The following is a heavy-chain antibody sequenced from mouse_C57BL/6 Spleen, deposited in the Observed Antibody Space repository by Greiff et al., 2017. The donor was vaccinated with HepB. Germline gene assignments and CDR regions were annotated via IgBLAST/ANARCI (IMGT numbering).Heavy chain of an antibody. CDR3: ARSSSSYGWYFDY. CDR2: IHPNSGST. V-gene: IGHV1-64*01. D-gene: IGHD1-1*01. CDR1: GYTFTSYW. J-gene: IGHJ2*01. Sequence: QVQLQQPGAELVKPGASVKLSCKASGYTFTSYWMHWVKQRPGQGLEWIGMIHPNSGSTNYNEKFKSKATLTVDKSSSTAYMQLSSLTSEDSAVYYCARSSSSYGWYFDYWGQGTTLTVSS.